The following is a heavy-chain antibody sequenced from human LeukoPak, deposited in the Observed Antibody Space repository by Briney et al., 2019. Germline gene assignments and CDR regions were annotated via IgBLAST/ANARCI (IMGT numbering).Heavy chain of an antibody. CDR3: ARGSGGYSGWFDP. CDR2: ISSSGSAM. J-gene: IGHJ5*02. V-gene: IGHV3-48*03. Sequence: PGGCLRLSSAASGFTFSSYEMNWVRQGPGKGLEWVSYISSSGSAMYYADSVKGRFTISRDNAKNSLYLQMSSLRAEDTAVYYCARGSGGYSGWFDPWGQGTLVTVSS. CDR1: GFTFSSYE. D-gene: IGHD5-12*01.